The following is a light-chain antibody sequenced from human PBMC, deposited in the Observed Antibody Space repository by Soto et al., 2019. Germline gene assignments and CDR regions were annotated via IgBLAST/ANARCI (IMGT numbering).Light chain of an antibody. J-gene: IGLJ2*01. CDR1: SSDVGGSKY. CDR2: EVS. CDR3: SSFTSSTTLVV. Sequence: QSVLTQPPSASGSPGQSVTISCTGTSSDVGGSKYVSWYQQHPGKAPKLIIYEVSERPSGVPDRFSGSKSGNTASLTVSGLQAEDEADYYCSSFTSSTTLVVFGGGTKLTVL. V-gene: IGLV2-8*01.